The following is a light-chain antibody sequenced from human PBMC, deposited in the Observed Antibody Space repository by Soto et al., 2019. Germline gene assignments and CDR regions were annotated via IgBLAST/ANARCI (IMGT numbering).Light chain of an antibody. CDR3: QQRDNRPLT. CDR1: ESISYY. V-gene: IGKV3-11*01. J-gene: IGKJ4*01. Sequence: EIVLTQSPATLSLSPGERATLSCRASESISYYLSWYQQKPRQAPSLLIYDASSTTTAVPAMISGSWSGAYFPPTSSSVEHEYFVVYYCQQRDNRPLTFGGGTKLEIK. CDR2: DAS.